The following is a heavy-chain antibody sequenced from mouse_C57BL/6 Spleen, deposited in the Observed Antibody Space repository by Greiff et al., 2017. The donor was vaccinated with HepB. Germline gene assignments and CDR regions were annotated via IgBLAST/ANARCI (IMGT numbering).Heavy chain of an antibody. D-gene: IGHD3-2*02. Sequence: EVKLMESGPGLVKPSQSLSLTCSVTGYSITSGYYWNWIRQFPGNKLEWMGYISYDGSNNYNPSLKNRISITRDTSKNQFFLKLNSVTTEDTATYYCARSSSGEGFAYWGQGTLVTVSA. J-gene: IGHJ3*01. CDR2: ISYDGSN. V-gene: IGHV3-6*01. CDR1: GYSITSGYY. CDR3: ARSSSGEGFAY.